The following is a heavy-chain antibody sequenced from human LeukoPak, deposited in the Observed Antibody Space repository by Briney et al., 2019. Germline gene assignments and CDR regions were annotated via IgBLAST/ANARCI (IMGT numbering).Heavy chain of an antibody. D-gene: IGHD6-13*01. CDR3: ARPYSAAVYDY. J-gene: IGHJ4*02. CDR2: IYPGDSDT. CDR1: GYSFTSYW. Sequence: GESLKISCKGSGYSFTSYWIGWVRQMPGKGLEGVGIIYPGDSDTRYSPSFQGQVTISADKSISTAYLQSTSLKALDPALYYCARPYSAAVYDYWGQGPLVTVSS. V-gene: IGHV5-51*01.